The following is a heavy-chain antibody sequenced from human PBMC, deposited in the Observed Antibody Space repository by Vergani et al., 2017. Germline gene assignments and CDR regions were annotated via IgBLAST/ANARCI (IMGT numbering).Heavy chain of an antibody. CDR1: GGSFSGYY. Sequence: QVQLQQWGAGLLKPSETLSLTCAVYGGSFSGYYWSWIRQPPGKGLEWIGEINHSGSTNYNPSLKSRVTISVDTSTNQFSLKLSSVTAADTAVYYCARGLEGSYYDSSGYYFDYWGQGTLVTVSS. J-gene: IGHJ4*02. V-gene: IGHV4-34*01. CDR3: ARGLEGSYYDSSGYYFDY. CDR2: INHSGST. D-gene: IGHD3-22*01.